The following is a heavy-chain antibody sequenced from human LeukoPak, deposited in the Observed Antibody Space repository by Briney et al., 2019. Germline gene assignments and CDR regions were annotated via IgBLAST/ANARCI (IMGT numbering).Heavy chain of an antibody. J-gene: IGHJ5*02. CDR2: ICYSGNT. D-gene: IGHD1-26*01. CDR1: GGSISSYY. Sequence: PSETLSLTCTVSGGSISSYYWNWIRQPPGKGLEWIGYICYSGNTKYNPSLESRVTISVDTSKNQFSLKLRSVTAADTAVYYCARGMPQGWVHWFDPWGQGTLVTVSS. V-gene: IGHV4-59*01. CDR3: ARGMPQGWVHWFDP.